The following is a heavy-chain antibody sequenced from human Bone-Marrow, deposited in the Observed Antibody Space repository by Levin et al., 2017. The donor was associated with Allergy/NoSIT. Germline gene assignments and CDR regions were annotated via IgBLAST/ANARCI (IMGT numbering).Heavy chain of an antibody. J-gene: IGHJ4*02. V-gene: IGHV3-23*01. Sequence: LSLPCAASGFTFGSSAMSWVRQAPGKGLEWVSDVSSDGTTYYADSVKGRFTISRDNSRNTLYLQMNTLRVEDPAIYYCAKVNSGYAHNSFESWGQGILVTVSS. CDR2: VSSDGTT. CDR3: AKVNSGYAHNSFES. CDR1: GFTFGSSA. D-gene: IGHD5-12*01.